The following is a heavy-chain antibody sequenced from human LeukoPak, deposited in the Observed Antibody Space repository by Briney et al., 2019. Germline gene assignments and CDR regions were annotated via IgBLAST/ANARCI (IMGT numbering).Heavy chain of an antibody. D-gene: IGHD3-22*01. J-gene: IGHJ4*02. Sequence: GGSLRLSCAASGFIFSSYAMSWVRQAPGKGLEWVSTISGSGGSTYYADSVKGRFTISRDNSKNTLYLQMNSLRAEDTAVYYCAKDHWYYYDSSGYSKLYYFDYWGQGTLVTVSS. CDR2: ISGSGGST. V-gene: IGHV3-23*01. CDR1: GFIFSSYA. CDR3: AKDHWYYYDSSGYSKLYYFDY.